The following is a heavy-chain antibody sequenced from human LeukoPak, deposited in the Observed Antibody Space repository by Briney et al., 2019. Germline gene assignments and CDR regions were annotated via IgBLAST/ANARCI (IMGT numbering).Heavy chain of an antibody. CDR3: ARDSSHYLGSSDY. J-gene: IGHJ4*02. Sequence: GGSLRLSCEASGFTFSNYPMSWVRQAPGRGLEWVSVISESGDVTHYADAMKGRFTISRDNAKNTLNLQMNSLRAEDTAIYYCARDSSHYLGSSDYWGQRTLVTVSS. V-gene: IGHV3-23*01. CDR2: ISESGDVT. D-gene: IGHD6-6*01. CDR1: GFTFSNYP.